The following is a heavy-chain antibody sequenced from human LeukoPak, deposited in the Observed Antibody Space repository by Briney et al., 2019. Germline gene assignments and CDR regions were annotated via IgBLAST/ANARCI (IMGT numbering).Heavy chain of an antibody. J-gene: IGHJ6*02. D-gene: IGHD3-3*01. Sequence: PSQTLSLTCAISGDSVSTNSGVWNWIRLSPSRGLEWLGRTYYRSKWYRDYAESVKSRITINPDTSKDQFSLQINSVTPEDTAVYYCARDLWRGWRPIYGLDVWGQGTTVAVSS. CDR2: TYYRSKWYR. CDR1: GDSVSTNSGV. CDR3: ARDLWRGWRPIYGLDV. V-gene: IGHV6-1*01.